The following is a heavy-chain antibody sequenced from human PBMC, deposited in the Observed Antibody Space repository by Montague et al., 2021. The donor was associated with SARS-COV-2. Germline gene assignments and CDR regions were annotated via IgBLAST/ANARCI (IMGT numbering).Heavy chain of an antibody. CDR1: GGSISSSSYY. J-gene: IGHJ3*02. D-gene: IGHD5-18*01. CDR3: ARAIRGYSYDEAVAI. CDR2: IFYSGST. Sequence: SETLSLTCTVSGGSISSSSYYWGWIRQPPGKGLEWMGNIFYSGSTYYNPSLKSRVTISVDTSKNQFSLKLSSVTAAEAAVYYRARAIRGYSYDEAVAIWGKGTMVTASS. V-gene: IGHV4-39*01.